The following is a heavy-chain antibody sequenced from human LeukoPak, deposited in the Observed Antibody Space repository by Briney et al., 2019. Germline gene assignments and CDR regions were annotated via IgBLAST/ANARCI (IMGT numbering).Heavy chain of an antibody. V-gene: IGHV4-61*02. D-gene: IGHD2-15*01. J-gene: IGHJ5*02. CDR1: GGSISSGSYY. CDR3: ARENKRGQPTPLRWFDP. CDR2: IYTSGST. Sequence: SQTLSLTCTVSGGSISSGSYYWSWIRQPAGKGLEWIGRIYTSGSTNYNPSLKSRVTISVDTSKNQFSLKLSSVTAADTAVYYCARENKRGQPTPLRWFDPWGQGTLVTVSS.